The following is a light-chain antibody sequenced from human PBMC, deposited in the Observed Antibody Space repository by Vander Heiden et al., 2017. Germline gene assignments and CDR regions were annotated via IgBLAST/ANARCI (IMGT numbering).Light chain of an antibody. Sequence: QSALTQPASVSGSPGQSITISCTGTNSDIGGYNSVSWYQQHPGKAPTLMIYDVSNRPPGVSNRFSGSKSGNTASLTISGLQAEDEADYYCGSYTSINTRVFGGGTKLTVL. CDR1: NSDIGGYNS. V-gene: IGLV2-14*03. CDR2: DVS. CDR3: GSYTSINTRV. J-gene: IGLJ3*02.